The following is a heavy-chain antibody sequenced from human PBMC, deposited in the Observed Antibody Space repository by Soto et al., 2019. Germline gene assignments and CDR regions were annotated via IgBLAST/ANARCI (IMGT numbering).Heavy chain of an antibody. CDR1: GFTFSSYW. CDR2: IKQDGSEK. J-gene: IGHJ6*02. V-gene: IGHV3-7*03. D-gene: IGHD2-2*01. Sequence: GGSLRLSCAASGFTFSSYWMSWVRQAPGKGLEWVANIKQDGSEKYYVDSVKGRFTISRDNAKNSLYLQMNSLRAEDTAVYYCARVGPAAIDPHSGMDAWGQGTTVTVSS. CDR3: ARVGPAAIDPHSGMDA.